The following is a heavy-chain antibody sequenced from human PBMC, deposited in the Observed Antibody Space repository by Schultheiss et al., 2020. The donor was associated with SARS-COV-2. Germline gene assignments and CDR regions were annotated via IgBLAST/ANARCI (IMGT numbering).Heavy chain of an antibody. J-gene: IGHJ4*02. CDR3: ARLAAVKLVGY. V-gene: IGHV4-34*01. CDR2: INHSGST. Sequence: SETLSLTCAVYGGSFSGYYWSWIRQPPGKGLEWIGEINHSGSTNYNPSLKSRVTISVDTSKNQFSLKLSSVTAADTAVYYCARLAAVKLVGYWGQGTLVTVSS. CDR1: GGSFSGYY. D-gene: IGHD3-16*01.